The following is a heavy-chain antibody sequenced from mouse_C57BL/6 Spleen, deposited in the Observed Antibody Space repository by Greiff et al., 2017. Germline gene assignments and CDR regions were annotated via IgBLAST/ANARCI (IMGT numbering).Heavy chain of an antibody. D-gene: IGHD4-1*01. CDR2: IYPGDGDT. CDR3: ARSEVAKHWDPAWFAY. Sequence: QVQLQQSGPELVKPGASVKISCKASGYAFSSSWMNWVKQRPGKGLEWIGRIYPGDGDTNYNGKFKGKATLTADKSSSTAYMQLSSLTSEDSAVYFCARSEVAKHWDPAWFAYWGQGTLVTVSA. V-gene: IGHV1-82*01. J-gene: IGHJ3*01. CDR1: GYAFSSSW.